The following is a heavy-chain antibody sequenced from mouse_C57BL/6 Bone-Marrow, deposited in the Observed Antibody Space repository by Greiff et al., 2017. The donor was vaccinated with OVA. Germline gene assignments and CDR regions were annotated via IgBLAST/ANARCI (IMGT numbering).Heavy chain of an antibody. CDR1: GYTFTDYE. Sequence: QVQLQQSGAELVRPGASVTLSCKASGYTFTDYEMHWVKQTPVHGLEWIGAIDPETGGTAYNQKFKGQAILTADKSSSTAYMELRSLTSEDSAVYYCTRWPRDYAMDYWGQGTSVTVSS. CDR2: IDPETGGT. CDR3: TRWPRDYAMDY. J-gene: IGHJ4*01. V-gene: IGHV1-15*01.